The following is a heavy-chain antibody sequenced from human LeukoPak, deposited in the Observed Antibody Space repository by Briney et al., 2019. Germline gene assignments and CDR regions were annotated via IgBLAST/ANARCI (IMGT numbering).Heavy chain of an antibody. CDR2: IYYRGST. Sequence: PSETLSLTCTVSGGSLSSQYWSWIRQPPGKGLEWIGYIYYRGSTSYNPSLKSRVTISVDTSKNQFSLKLSSVTAADTAAYYCARTQDTYCGGDCFTFDYWGQGTLVTVSS. V-gene: IGHV4-59*11. J-gene: IGHJ4*02. D-gene: IGHD2-21*02. CDR1: GGSLSSQY. CDR3: ARTQDTYCGGDCFTFDY.